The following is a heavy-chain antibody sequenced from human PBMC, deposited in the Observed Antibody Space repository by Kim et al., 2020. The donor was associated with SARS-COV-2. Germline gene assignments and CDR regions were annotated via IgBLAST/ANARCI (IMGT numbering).Heavy chain of an antibody. D-gene: IGHD6-19*01. J-gene: IGHJ5*02. CDR3: ARSPVAGSVNWFDP. V-gene: IGHV4-59*01. Sequence: NPSLESRLTISLDTSKNQCSLKLTPVSAADTAVYYCARSPVAGSVNWFDPWGQGTLVTVSS.